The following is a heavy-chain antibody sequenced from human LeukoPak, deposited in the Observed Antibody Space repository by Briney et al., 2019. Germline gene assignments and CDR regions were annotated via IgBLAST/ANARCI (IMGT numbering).Heavy chain of an antibody. J-gene: IGHJ4*02. Sequence: GGSLRLSCAASGCTFSSYAMNWVRQAPGKGLEWVSGISGNGGSTYYADSVKGRFTISRDNSKNTLYLQMNSLRAEDTAVYYCAKDRGYYDSSGYTNWGQGTLVTVSS. CDR1: GCTFSSYA. D-gene: IGHD3-22*01. CDR2: ISGNGGST. V-gene: IGHV3-23*01. CDR3: AKDRGYYDSSGYTN.